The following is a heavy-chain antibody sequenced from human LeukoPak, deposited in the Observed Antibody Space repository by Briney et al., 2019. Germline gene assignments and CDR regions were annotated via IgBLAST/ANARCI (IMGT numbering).Heavy chain of an antibody. Sequence: GRSLRLSCAASGFTFSSYGMHWVRQAPGKGLEWVAVTSYDGSNKYYADSVKGRFTISRDNSKNTLYLQMNSLRAEDTAVYYCAKVDYGSGIYAFDIWGQGTMVTVSS. D-gene: IGHD3-10*01. J-gene: IGHJ3*02. V-gene: IGHV3-30*18. CDR2: TSYDGSNK. CDR1: GFTFSSYG. CDR3: AKVDYGSGIYAFDI.